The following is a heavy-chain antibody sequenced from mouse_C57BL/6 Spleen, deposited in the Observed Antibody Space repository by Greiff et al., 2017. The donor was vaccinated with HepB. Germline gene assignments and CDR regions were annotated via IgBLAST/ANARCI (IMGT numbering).Heavy chain of an antibody. D-gene: IGHD1-1*01. V-gene: IGHV1-64*01. CDR3: ASSSGPYYYAMDY. J-gene: IGHJ4*01. CDR2: IHPNSGST. CDR1: GYTFTSYW. Sequence: QVQLKQPGAELVKPGASVKLSCKASGYTFTSYWMHWVKQRPGQGLEWIGMIHPNSGSTNYNEKFKSKDTLTADKSSSTAYMQLSSLTSEDSAVYYCASSSGPYYYAMDYWGQGTSVTVSS.